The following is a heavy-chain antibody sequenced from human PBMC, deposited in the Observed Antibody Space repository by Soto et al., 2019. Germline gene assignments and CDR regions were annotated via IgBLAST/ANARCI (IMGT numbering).Heavy chain of an antibody. CDR3: ARSLCGGDCYPLFYGMDV. CDR2: IIPIFGTA. J-gene: IGHJ6*02. CDR1: GGTFSSYA. Sequence: ASVKVSCKASGGTFSSYAISWVRQAPGQGLEWMGGIIPIFGTANYAQKFQGRVTITADESTSTAYMELSSLRSEDTAVYYCARSLCGGDCYPLFYGMDVWGQGTTVTVSS. D-gene: IGHD2-21*02. V-gene: IGHV1-69*13.